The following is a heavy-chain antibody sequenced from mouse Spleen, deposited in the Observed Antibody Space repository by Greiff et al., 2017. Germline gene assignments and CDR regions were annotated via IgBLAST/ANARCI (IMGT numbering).Heavy chain of an antibody. CDR1: GFTFTSYW. J-gene: IGHJ3*01. Sequence: QVQLQQPGAELVTPGASVKLSCTASGFTFTSYWMQWVNQRPGQGLEWIGYIDPSDSYTYYNQKFKGKATLTVDTSSSTANKKLSRQTSEENAVYYGARYDGNSDAYWGQGTLVTVSA. CDR2: IDPSDSYT. V-gene: IGHV1-50*01. D-gene: IGHD2-3*01. CDR3: ARYDGNSDAY.